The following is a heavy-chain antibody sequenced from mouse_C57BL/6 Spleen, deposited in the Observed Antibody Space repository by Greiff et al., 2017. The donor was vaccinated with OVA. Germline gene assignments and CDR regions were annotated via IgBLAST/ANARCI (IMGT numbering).Heavy chain of an antibody. J-gene: IGHJ2*01. CDR3: ARFPYDYDVRGFDY. CDR2: INPNNGGT. D-gene: IGHD2-4*01. CDR1: GYTFTDYY. Sequence: EVQLQQSGPELVKPGASVKISCKASGYTFTDYYMNWVKQSHGKSLEWIGDINPNNGGTSYNQKFKGKATLTVDKSSSTAYMELRSLTSEDSAVYYCARFPYDYDVRGFDYWGQGTTLTVSS. V-gene: IGHV1-26*01.